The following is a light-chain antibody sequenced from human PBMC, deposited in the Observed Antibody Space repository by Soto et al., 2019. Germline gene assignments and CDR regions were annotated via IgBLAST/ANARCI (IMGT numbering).Light chain of an antibody. Sequence: DIQMTQSPSSLSASVGDRVTITCRAVQTISNYLNWYQHKPGKAPKLLIYAASNLDRGVPARFSGSGSGTDFTLTISGLQPEDFATYFCQQSYSIPIFTFGQGTKVNIK. CDR2: AAS. CDR3: QQSYSIPIFT. CDR1: QTISNY. V-gene: IGKV1-39*01. J-gene: IGKJ2*01.